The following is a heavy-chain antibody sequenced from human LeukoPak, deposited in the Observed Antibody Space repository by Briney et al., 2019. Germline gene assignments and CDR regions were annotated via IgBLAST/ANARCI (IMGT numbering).Heavy chain of an antibody. CDR1: GGSINSGGY. J-gene: IGHJ4*02. D-gene: IGHD3-10*01. CDR3: ARDSGISGRTDY. V-gene: IGHV4-31*03. Sequence: PSETLSLTCTVSGGSINSGGYWSWIRQHPGKGLEWIGYIYYSGTTYFNPSLKGRVTMSVDTSKNQFSLMLSSVTAADTAVYYCARDSGISGRTDYWGQGTLVTVSS. CDR2: IYYSGTT.